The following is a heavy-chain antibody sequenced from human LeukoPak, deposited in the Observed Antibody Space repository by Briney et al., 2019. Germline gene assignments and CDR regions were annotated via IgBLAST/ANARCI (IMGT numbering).Heavy chain of an antibody. CDR3: ARDLTLYYDFWSGYYPIFDY. CDR1: GGSISSYY. J-gene: IGHJ4*02. V-gene: IGHV4-4*07. Sequence: PSETLSLTCTVSGGSISSYYWSWIRQPAGKGLEWIGRIYTSGSTNYNPSLKSRVTMSVDTSKNQFSLKLSSVTAADTAVHYCARDLTLYYDFWSGYYPIFDYWGQGTLVTVSS. CDR2: IYTSGST. D-gene: IGHD3-3*01.